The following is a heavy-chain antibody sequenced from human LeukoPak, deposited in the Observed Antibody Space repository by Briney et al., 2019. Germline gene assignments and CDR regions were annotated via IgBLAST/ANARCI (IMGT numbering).Heavy chain of an antibody. CDR1: GYTFTNFG. Sequence: PGASVKVSCKASGYTFTNFGISWVRQAPGQGLEWMGWISTYNGNTYYAQTLQGRVTMTTDQSTSTAYMELRSLRSDDTAMYYCATYYYDNSAYYVLGYWGQGTLVTVSS. CDR3: ATYYYDNSAYYVLGY. CDR2: ISTYNGNT. V-gene: IGHV1-18*01. J-gene: IGHJ4*02. D-gene: IGHD3-22*01.